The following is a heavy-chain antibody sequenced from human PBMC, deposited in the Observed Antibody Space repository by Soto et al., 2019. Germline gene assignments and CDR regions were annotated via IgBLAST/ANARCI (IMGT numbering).Heavy chain of an antibody. CDR3: ASPTTVVTSQDDAFDI. D-gene: IGHD4-4*01. J-gene: IGHJ3*02. V-gene: IGHV1-69*02. CDR1: GGTFSSYT. Sequence: QVQLVQSGAEVKKPGSSVKVSCKASGGTFSSYTISWVRQAPGQGLEWMGRIIPILGIAHYAQKFQGRVKLTAEKTRRTAYMELSRLRSEDKAVYYCASPTTVVTSQDDAFDIWCQGTMVTVSS. CDR2: IIPILGIA.